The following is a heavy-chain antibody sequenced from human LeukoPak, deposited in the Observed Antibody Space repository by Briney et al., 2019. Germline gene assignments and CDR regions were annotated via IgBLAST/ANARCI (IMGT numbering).Heavy chain of an antibody. CDR1: GYTFTSYY. J-gene: IGHJ5*02. CDR2: INPSGGST. CDR3: ARAPLSTSFYLGRRYNWFDP. Sequence: ASVKVSCKASGYTFTSYYMHWVRQAPGQGLEWMGIINPSGGSTSYAQKFQGRVTITRNTSISTAYMELSSLRSEDTAVYYCARAPLSTSFYLGRRYNWFDPWGQGTLVTVSS. V-gene: IGHV1-46*01. D-gene: IGHD2-2*01.